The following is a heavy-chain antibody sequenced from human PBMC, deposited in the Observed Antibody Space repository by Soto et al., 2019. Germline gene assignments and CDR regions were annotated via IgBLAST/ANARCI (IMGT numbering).Heavy chain of an antibody. D-gene: IGHD1-26*01. CDR2: IWYDGSNK. CDR3: ARDVATDSGSYFDY. V-gene: IGHV3-33*01. J-gene: IGHJ4*02. Sequence: QVQLVESGGGVVQPGRSLRLSCAASGFTFSSYGMHWVRQAPGKGPEWVAVIWYDGSNKYYADSVKGRFTISRDNSKNTLYLQMNSLRAEDTAVYYCARDVATDSGSYFDYWGQGTLVTVSS. CDR1: GFTFSSYG.